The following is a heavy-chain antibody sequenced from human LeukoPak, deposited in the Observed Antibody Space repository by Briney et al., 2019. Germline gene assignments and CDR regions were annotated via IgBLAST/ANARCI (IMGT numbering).Heavy chain of an antibody. CDR1: GGSISSSNW. V-gene: IGHV4-4*02. Sequence: SETLSLTCAVSGGSISSSNWWSWVRQPPGKGLEWIGEIYHSGSTNYNPSLKSRVTISVDKSKNQFSLKLSSVTAADTAVYYCARAERDSSGWYSGVFDYWGQGTLVTVSS. J-gene: IGHJ4*02. CDR2: IYHSGST. D-gene: IGHD6-19*01. CDR3: ARAERDSSGWYSGVFDY.